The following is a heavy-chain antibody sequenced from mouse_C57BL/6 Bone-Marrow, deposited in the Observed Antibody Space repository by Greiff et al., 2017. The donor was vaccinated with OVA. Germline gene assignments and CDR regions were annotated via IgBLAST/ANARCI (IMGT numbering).Heavy chain of an antibody. Sequence: EVKLVESGGGLVQPGESLKLSCESNEYEFPSHDMSWVRKTPEKRLELVAAINSDGGSTYYPDTMERRFIISRDNTKKTLYLQMSSLRSEDTALYYCARLPYYYGSSGWYFDVWGTGTTVTVSS. D-gene: IGHD1-1*01. CDR3: ARLPYYYGSSGWYFDV. J-gene: IGHJ1*03. CDR1: EYEFPSHD. V-gene: IGHV5-2*01. CDR2: INSDGGST.